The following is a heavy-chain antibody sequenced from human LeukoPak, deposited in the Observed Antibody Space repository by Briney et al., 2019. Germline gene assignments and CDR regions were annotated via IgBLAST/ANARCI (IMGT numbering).Heavy chain of an antibody. Sequence: SETLSLTCTVSGGSISSGSYYWSWIRQPAGEGLEWIGRIYTSGSTNYNPSLKSRVTISVDTSKNQFSLKLGSVTAADTAVYYCARDSSGRLYWGQGALVTVSS. J-gene: IGHJ4*02. CDR1: GGSISSGSYY. CDR2: IYTSGST. CDR3: ARDSSGRLY. V-gene: IGHV4-61*02. D-gene: IGHD3-22*01.